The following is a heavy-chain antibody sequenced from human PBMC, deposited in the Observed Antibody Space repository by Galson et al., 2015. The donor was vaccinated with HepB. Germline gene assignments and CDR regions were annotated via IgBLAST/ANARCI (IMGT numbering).Heavy chain of an antibody. Sequence: SVKVSCKVSGYTLTELSMHWVRQAPGKGLEWMGGFDPEDGETIYAQKFQGRVTMTEGTSTDTAYMELSSLRSEDTAVYYCATHDYGDYVDPFLDYWGQGTLVTVSS. CDR2: FDPEDGET. V-gene: IGHV1-24*01. D-gene: IGHD4-17*01. CDR3: ATHDYGDYVDPFLDY. CDR1: GYTLTELS. J-gene: IGHJ4*02.